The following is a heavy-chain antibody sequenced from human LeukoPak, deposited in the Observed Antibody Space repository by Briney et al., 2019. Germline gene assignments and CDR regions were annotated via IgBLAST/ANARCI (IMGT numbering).Heavy chain of an antibody. Sequence: PSETLSLTCTVSGGSISRYYGRWIRQTPSNGLELIGDIYYSGSTNYNPSLKSRVTISVDTSKNQFSLKLSSVTAADTAVYYCARHTDIAPLSSLKYWGQGTLVTVSS. CDR1: GGSISRYY. CDR2: IYYSGST. D-gene: IGHD6-13*01. J-gene: IGHJ4*02. V-gene: IGHV4-59*08. CDR3: ARHTDIAPLSSLKY.